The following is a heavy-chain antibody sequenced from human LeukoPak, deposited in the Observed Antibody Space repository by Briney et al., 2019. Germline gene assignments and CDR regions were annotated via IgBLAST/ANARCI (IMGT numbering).Heavy chain of an antibody. D-gene: IGHD1-1*01. V-gene: IGHV4-34*01. CDR1: GGSFSGYY. CDR3: ARTVLYYGMDV. CDR2: INHSGST. J-gene: IGHJ6*02. Sequence: PSETLSLTCAVYGGSFSGYYWSWIRQPPGKGLEWIGEINHSGSTNYNPSLKSRVTISVDTSKNQFSLKLSSVTAADTAVYYCARTVLYYGMDVWGQGTTVTVSS.